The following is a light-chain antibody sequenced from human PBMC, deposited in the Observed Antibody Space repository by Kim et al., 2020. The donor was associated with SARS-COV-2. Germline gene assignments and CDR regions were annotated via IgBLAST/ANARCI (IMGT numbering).Light chain of an antibody. J-gene: IGLJ3*02. CDR3: QAWDSSTASWV. CDR1: KLGDKY. V-gene: IGLV3-1*01. Sequence: SPGQTASITCSGDKLGDKYVCWYQQKPGQSPMLVIYQDSKRPSGIPERFSGSNSGNTATLTISGTQAMDEADYYCQAWDSSTASWVFGGGTQLTVL. CDR2: QDS.